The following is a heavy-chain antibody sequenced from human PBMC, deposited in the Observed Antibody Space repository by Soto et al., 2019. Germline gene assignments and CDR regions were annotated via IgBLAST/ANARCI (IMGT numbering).Heavy chain of an antibody. V-gene: IGHV4-39*01. CDR1: GGSISSSSYY. D-gene: IGHD3-22*01. CDR2: IYYSGST. Sequence: SETLSLTCTVSGGSISSSSYYWGWIRQPPGKGLEWIGSIYYSGSTYYNPSLKSRVTISVDTSKNQFSLKLSSVTAADMAVYYCARPHPYYYDSSGYYFDYWGQGTLVTVSS. J-gene: IGHJ4*02. CDR3: ARPHPYYYDSSGYYFDY.